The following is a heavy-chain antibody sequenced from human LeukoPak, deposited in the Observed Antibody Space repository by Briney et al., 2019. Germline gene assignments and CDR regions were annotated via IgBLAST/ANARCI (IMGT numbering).Heavy chain of an antibody. D-gene: IGHD3-9*01. CDR3: AETTTYDILTGYNYFDY. CDR2: ISGSGGST. V-gene: IGHV3-23*01. Sequence: GGSLRLSCAASGFTFSSYAMSWVRQAPGKGLEWVSAISGSGGSTYYADSVKGRFTISRDNSKNTLYLQMNSLRAEDTAVYYCAETTTYDILTGYNYFDYWGQGTLVTVSS. CDR1: GFTFSSYA. J-gene: IGHJ4*02.